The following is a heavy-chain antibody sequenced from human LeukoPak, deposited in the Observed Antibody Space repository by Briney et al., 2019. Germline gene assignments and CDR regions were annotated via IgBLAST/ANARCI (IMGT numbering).Heavy chain of an antibody. CDR3: AKGSSWFGELSSFTDYFDY. V-gene: IGHV3-9*01. CDR2: ISWNSGSI. Sequence: GGSLRLSCAASGFTFDDYAMHWVRQAPGKGLEWVSGISWNSGSIGYADSVKGRFTISRDNAKNSLYLQMNSLRAEDTALYYCAKGSSWFGELSSFTDYFDYWGQGTLVTVSS. J-gene: IGHJ4*02. CDR1: GFTFDDYA. D-gene: IGHD3-10*01.